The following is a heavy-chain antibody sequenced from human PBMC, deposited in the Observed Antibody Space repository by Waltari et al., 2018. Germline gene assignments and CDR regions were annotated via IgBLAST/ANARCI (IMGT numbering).Heavy chain of an antibody. Sequence: EVQLVESGGGLVQPGGSLRLSCAASGCTFSSYELNWVRQAPGKGVEWVSYISSSGSTIYYADSVNGRFTISRDNAKNSLYLQMNSLRAEDTAVYYCARVSGELLYYYYGMDVWGQGTTVTVSS. CDR3: ARVSGELLYYYYGMDV. CDR2: ISSSGSTI. D-gene: IGHD3-10*01. V-gene: IGHV3-48*03. CDR1: GCTFSSYE. J-gene: IGHJ6*02.